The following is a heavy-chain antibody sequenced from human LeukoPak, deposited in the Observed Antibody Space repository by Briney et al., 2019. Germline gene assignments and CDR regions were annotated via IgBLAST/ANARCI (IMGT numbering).Heavy chain of an antibody. CDR1: GGSFSGYY. D-gene: IGHD3-22*01. Sequence: SETLSLTCAVYGGSFSGYYWSWIRQPPGKGLEWIGEINHSGSTNCNPSLKSRVTISVDTSKNQFSQKLSSVTAADTAVYYCARGRDYYYDSSGYNNWFDPWGQGTLVTVSS. J-gene: IGHJ5*02. V-gene: IGHV4-34*01. CDR3: ARGRDYYYDSSGYNNWFDP. CDR2: INHSGST.